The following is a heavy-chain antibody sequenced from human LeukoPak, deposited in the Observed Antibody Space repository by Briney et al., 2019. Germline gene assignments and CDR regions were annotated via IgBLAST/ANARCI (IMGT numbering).Heavy chain of an antibody. Sequence: PSETLSLTCTVSGGSISSYYWSWIRQPPGKGLEWIGYIYYSGSTNYSPSLKSRVTISVDTSKNQFSLKLSSVTAADTAVYYCARDRVVAAAATYYYYGMDVWGQGTTVIVSS. CDR2: IYYSGST. D-gene: IGHD6-13*01. CDR1: GGSISSYY. CDR3: ARDRVVAAAATYYYYGMDV. J-gene: IGHJ6*02. V-gene: IGHV4-59*01.